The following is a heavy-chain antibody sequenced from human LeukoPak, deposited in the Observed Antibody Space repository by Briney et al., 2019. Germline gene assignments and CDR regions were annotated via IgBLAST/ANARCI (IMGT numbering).Heavy chain of an antibody. CDR3: ARDVFSGWYWFDP. Sequence: GGSLRLSCAASGFTFDDYAIHWVRRAPGKGLEWVSAITWNSGSIGYADSVKGRFTISRDNAKNSLYLQMNSLRAEDTAVYYCARDVFSGWYWFDPWGQGTLVTVSS. D-gene: IGHD6-19*01. CDR1: GFTFDDYA. J-gene: IGHJ5*02. CDR2: ITWNSGSI. V-gene: IGHV3-9*01.